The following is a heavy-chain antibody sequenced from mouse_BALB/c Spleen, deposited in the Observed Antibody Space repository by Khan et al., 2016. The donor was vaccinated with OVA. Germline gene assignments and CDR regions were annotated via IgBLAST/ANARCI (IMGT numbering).Heavy chain of an antibody. CDR2: INPSNGYT. CDR1: GYTFTSYS. Sequence: QVQLQQSGAELARPGASVKMSCKATGYTFTSYSMHWIKQRPGQGLEWIGNINPSNGYTNHNQKFRDKATLTADKSSSTAYMQLSSLTSEDSAVYYGAKDFQYHGSSGALDYWGQGTSVTVSS. CDR3: AKDFQYHGSSGALDY. D-gene: IGHD1-1*01. V-gene: IGHV1-4*01. J-gene: IGHJ4*01.